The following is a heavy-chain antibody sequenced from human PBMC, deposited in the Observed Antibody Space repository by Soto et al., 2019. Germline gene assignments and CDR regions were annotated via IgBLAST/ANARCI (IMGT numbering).Heavy chain of an antibody. J-gene: IGHJ4*02. CDR3: ARDPPHGGTSSWDADS. CDR1: GFIFSTNS. CDR2: ISSSGSFK. Sequence: GGSLRLSCGASGFIFSTNSMNWGRQVPGKGLQWLSSISSSGSFKSYGDSVKGRFTISRDNAKNSLFLQMNNLRADDTGLYFCARDPPHGGTSSWDADSWGQGTPVTVSS. D-gene: IGHD2-15*01. V-gene: IGHV3-21*01.